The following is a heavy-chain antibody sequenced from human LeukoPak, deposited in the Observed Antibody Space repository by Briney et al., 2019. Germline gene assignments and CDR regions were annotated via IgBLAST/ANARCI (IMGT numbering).Heavy chain of an antibody. CDR2: ISSSGSTI. V-gene: IGHV3-48*03. D-gene: IGHD6-25*01. CDR3: AREGRLGKSFDY. CDR1: GSTFSSYE. Sequence: PGGSLRFSCAASGSTFSSYEMNWGRQAPGKGLEWVSYISSSGSTIYYADSVKGRFTISRDNAKNSLYLQMNSLRAEDTAVYYCAREGRLGKSFDYWGQGTLVTVSS. J-gene: IGHJ4*02.